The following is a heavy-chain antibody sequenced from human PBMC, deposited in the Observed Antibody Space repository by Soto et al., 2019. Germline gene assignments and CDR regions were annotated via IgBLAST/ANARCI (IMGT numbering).Heavy chain of an antibody. D-gene: IGHD2-2*01. J-gene: IGHJ4*02. CDR3: ARDYLSSKSSLSYFDY. V-gene: IGHV1-46*01. CDR2: INPSGGST. CDR1: GYNFISHY. Sequence: QVLLVQSGAEVTRPGASLKVSCKASGYNFISHYIHWVRQAPGQGLEWMGFINPSGGSTTHAQNFQGRLSMTRDTSTSTVDMELSGLRSEDAAVYYCARDYLSSKSSLSYFDYWGQGTLVTVSS.